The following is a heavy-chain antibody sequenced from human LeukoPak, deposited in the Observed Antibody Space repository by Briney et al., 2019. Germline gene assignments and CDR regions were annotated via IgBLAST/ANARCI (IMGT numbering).Heavy chain of an antibody. J-gene: IGHJ4*02. V-gene: IGHV1-3*01. CDR2: INAGNGNT. CDR3: ARDSVGATRFDY. D-gene: IGHD1-26*01. Sequence: ASVKVSCKASGYTFTSYAMHWVRQAPGQRLEWMGWINAGNGNTKYSQKFQGRVTITRDTSASTAYMELSSLRSEDTAVYYCARDSVGATRFDYWGQGTLVTVSS. CDR1: GYTFTSYA.